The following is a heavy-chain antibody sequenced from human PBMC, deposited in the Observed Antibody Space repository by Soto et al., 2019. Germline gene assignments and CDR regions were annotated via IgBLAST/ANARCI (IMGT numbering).Heavy chain of an antibody. CDR2: IYYSGST. CDR1: GGSISSYY. J-gene: IGHJ4*02. V-gene: IGHV4-59*01. D-gene: IGHD5-12*01. Sequence: PSETLSLTCTVSGGSISSYYWSWIRQPPGKGLEWIGYIYYSGSTNYNPSLKSRVTISVDTSKNQFSLKLSSVTAADTAVYYCAGGSGYTVDYWGQGTLVTVSS. CDR3: AGGSGYTVDY.